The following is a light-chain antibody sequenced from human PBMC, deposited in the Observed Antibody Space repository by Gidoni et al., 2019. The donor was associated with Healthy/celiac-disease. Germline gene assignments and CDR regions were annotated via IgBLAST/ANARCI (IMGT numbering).Light chain of an antibody. CDR1: QSVFYSSNNKNY. CDR3: QQYYSTLLT. J-gene: IGKJ4*01. V-gene: IGKV4-1*01. Sequence: DIVMPQSPDSLAVSLGERATINCKSSQSVFYSSNNKNYLAWYQQKPGQPPKLLIYWASTRDSGVPDRFSGSGSGTDFTLTISSLQAEDVAVYYCQQYYSTLLTFXGXTKVEIK. CDR2: WAS.